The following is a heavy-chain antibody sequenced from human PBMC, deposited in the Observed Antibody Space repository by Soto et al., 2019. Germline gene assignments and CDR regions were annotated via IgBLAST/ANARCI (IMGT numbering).Heavy chain of an antibody. D-gene: IGHD2-15*01. Sequence: GASVKVSCKASGYTFTGYAMYWVRQAPGQRLEWMGWINAGNGNTKYSQKFQGRVTITRDTSASAAYMELSSLRAEDTAVYYCVKEPLGYCSGGSCSPFDYWGQGTLVTVSS. V-gene: IGHV1-3*01. J-gene: IGHJ4*02. CDR1: GYTFTGYA. CDR3: VKEPLGYCSGGSCSPFDY. CDR2: INAGNGNT.